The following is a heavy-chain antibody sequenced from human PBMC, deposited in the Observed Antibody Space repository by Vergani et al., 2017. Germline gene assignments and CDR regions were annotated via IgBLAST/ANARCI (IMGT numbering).Heavy chain of an antibody. V-gene: IGHV5-51*01. CDR2: IYPGDSDT. J-gene: IGHJ5*02. Sequence: EVQLVQSGAEVKKPGESLKISCKGSGYSFTSYWIGWVRQMPGKGLEWMGIIYPGDSDTRYSPSFQGQVTISADKSISTAYLQWSSLKASDTAMYYCARQSTGATMVRGVIAWFDPWGQGTLVTVSS. CDR1: GYSFTSYW. D-gene: IGHD3-10*01. CDR3: ARQSTGATMVRGVIAWFDP.